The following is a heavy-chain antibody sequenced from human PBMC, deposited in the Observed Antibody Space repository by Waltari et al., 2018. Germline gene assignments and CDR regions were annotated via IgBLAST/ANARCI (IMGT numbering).Heavy chain of an antibody. CDR1: SYSISDGYY. CDR2: IHHSGSA. D-gene: IGHD4-17*01. J-gene: IGHJ3*02. CDR3: AREVAYGDYLGRFDI. V-gene: IGHV4-38-2*02. Sequence: QVQLQESGPGLVKPSATLSLTCIVSSYSISDGYYWGWIRQTPGQGLEWIGSIHHSGSAYYNSPLKSRATMSIDTSKNQFSLRLRSVTAADTAVYYCAREVAYGDYLGRFDIWGQGTMVTVSS.